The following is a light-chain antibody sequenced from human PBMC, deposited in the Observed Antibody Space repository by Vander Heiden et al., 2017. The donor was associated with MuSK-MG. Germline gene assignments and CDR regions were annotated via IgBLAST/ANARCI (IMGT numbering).Light chain of an antibody. V-gene: IGLV2-14*03. J-gene: IGLJ2*01. Sequence: QSALTQPAPMSGSPGQSLTIPCTRTNSDVGGDNSISWYQHHPGKAPKLMIYDLRNRPSGVSDRFSASKSGNTAYLTIAGLQTEDEADYYCTSYSDRHVVVFGGGTKFTVL. CDR1: NSDVGGDNS. CDR2: DLR. CDR3: TSYSDRHVVV.